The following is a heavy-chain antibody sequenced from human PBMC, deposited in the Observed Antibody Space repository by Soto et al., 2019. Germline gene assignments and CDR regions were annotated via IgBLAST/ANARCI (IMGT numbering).Heavy chain of an antibody. V-gene: IGHV4-31*11. CDR2: IYHSGTT. CDR1: GDSISSGGYY. D-gene: IGHD4-17*01. Sequence: QVVLQESGPGLVKPSQTISLTCAVSGDSISSGGYYWSWIRQRPGKGLEWIAFIYHSGTTYFNLSLKSRIIISTDTSWNHYSLSLSSVTAADSAVYYCASRHDFGDYPEGFDIWGQGTMVTVAS. J-gene: IGHJ3*02. CDR3: ASRHDFGDYPEGFDI.